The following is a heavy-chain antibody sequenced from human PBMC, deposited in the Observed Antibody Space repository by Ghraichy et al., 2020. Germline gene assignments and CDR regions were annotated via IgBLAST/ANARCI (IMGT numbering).Heavy chain of an antibody. J-gene: IGHJ4*02. CDR3: AKDRDIVVTVAALFHF. V-gene: IGHV3-23*01. CDR2: ISGSGSST. CDR1: GFTFSSYA. Sequence: WGSLRLSCAASGFTFSSYAMSWVRQAPGKGLEWVSVISGSGSSTYYADSVKGRFTISRDNSKNTLYLQMHGLRAGDTAVYYCAKDRDIVVTVAALFHFWGQGTLVTVSS. D-gene: IGHD2-15*01.